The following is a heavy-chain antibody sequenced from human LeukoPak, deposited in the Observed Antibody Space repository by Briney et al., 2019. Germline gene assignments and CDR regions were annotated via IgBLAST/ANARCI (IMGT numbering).Heavy chain of an antibody. V-gene: IGHV3-33*01. CDR1: GFTFSSYG. D-gene: IGHD5-18*01. CDR2: IWCDGSNK. J-gene: IGHJ4*02. Sequence: QPGRSLRLSCAASGFTFSSYGMHWVRQAPGKGLEWVAVIWCDGSNKYYADSVKGRFTISRDNSKNTLYLQMNSLRAEDTAVYYCAREVVDTAMVTCGLDYWGQGTLVTVSS. CDR3: AREVVDTAMVTCGLDY.